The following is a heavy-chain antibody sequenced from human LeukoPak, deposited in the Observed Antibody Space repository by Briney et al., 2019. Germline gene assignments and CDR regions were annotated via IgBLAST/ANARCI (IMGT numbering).Heavy chain of an antibody. D-gene: IGHD1-20*01. J-gene: IGHJ5*02. CDR3: ARGTNWSDENWFDP. V-gene: IGHV4-59*01. CDR1: GDSIIYYY. Sequence: PSETLSLTCTVSGDSIIYYYWSWIRQPPGKGLEWIGYIYYSGSTKYNPSLKSRVTMSVDTSKNQFSLKLTSVTAADTAVYYCARGTNWSDENWFDPWGQGTLVTVSS. CDR2: IYYSGST.